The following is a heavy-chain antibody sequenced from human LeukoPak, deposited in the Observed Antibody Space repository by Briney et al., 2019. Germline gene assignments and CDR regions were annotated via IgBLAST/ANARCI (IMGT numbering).Heavy chain of an antibody. V-gene: IGHV3-30*02. CDR1: GFTFSSYG. CDR2: IRYDGSNK. Sequence: GGSLRLSCAASGFTFSSYGMHWVRQAPGKGLEWVAFIRYDGSNKYYADSVKGRFTISRDNSKNTLILQMNSLRAEDTAVYYCARGSSTNCYGGNCFYYYMAVWGKGTTVTVSS. CDR3: ARGSSTNCYGGNCFYYYMAV. D-gene: IGHD2-2*01. J-gene: IGHJ6*03.